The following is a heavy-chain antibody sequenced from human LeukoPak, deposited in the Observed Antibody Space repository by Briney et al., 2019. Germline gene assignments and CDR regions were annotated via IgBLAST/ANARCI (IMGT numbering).Heavy chain of an antibody. V-gene: IGHV3-23*01. D-gene: IGHD3-10*01. J-gene: IGHJ4*02. CDR1: GFTFSSYA. CDR3: AKAPTAYYYGSGSYSYFDY. Sequence: GGCLRLSCAASGFTFSSYAMSWVRQAPGKGLEWVSAISGSGGSTYYADSVKGRFTISRDNSKNTLYLQMNSLRAEDTAVYYCAKAPTAYYYGSGSYSYFDYWGQGTLVTVSS. CDR2: ISGSGGST.